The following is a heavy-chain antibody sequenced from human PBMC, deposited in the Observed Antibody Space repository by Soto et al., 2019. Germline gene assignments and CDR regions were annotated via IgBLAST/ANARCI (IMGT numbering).Heavy chain of an antibody. CDR3: AKHDEKYYDILTGYYLDY. CDR1: GFTFSSYA. CDR2: ISGSGGST. J-gene: IGHJ4*02. D-gene: IGHD3-9*01. V-gene: IGHV3-23*01. Sequence: GGSLRLSCAASGFTFSSYAMSWVRQAPGKGLEWVSAISGSGGSTYYADSVKGRFTISRDNSKNTLYLQMNSLRAEDTAVYYCAKHDEKYYDILTGYYLDYWGQGTLVTVSS.